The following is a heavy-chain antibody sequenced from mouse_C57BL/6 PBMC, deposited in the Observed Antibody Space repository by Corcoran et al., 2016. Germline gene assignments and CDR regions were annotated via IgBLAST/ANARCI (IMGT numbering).Heavy chain of an antibody. CDR3: ARDGAVDY. Sequence: EVQLQQYGPAHVKRAASMKISCKASGYTFTDYYMNWVKKSHGKSLEWIGDINPNNGGTSYNQKFKGKATLTVDKSSSTAYMELRSLTSEDSAVYYCARDGAVDYWGQGTSVIVSS. V-gene: IGHV1-26*01. CDR1: GYTFTDYY. J-gene: IGHJ4*01. CDR2: INPNNGGT.